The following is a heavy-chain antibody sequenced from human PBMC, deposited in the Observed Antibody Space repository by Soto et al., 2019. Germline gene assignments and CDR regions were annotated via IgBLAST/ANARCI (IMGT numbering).Heavy chain of an antibody. J-gene: IGHJ4*02. D-gene: IGHD1-26*01. V-gene: IGHV4-4*02. CDR2: IFHSGST. CDR1: GASIRSNNW. Sequence: SETMSLTCAVSGASIRSNNWWSWVRQPPGKGLEWIGEIFHSGSTNYNPSLKTRLTISVDKSKNQFSLKLSSVTAADTAVYYCARVYSGSYSDSWGRGTLVTVSS. CDR3: ARVYSGSYSDS.